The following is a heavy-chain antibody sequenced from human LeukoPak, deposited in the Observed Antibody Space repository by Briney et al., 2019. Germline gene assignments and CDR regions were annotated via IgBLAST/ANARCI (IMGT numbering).Heavy chain of an antibody. D-gene: IGHD6-13*01. CDR3: ARHTRGLAAAGPHYYFDY. Sequence: PGGSLRLSCAASGFTFSSYAMHWVRQAPGKGLEWVAVISYDGSNKYYADSVKGRFTISRDNSKNTLYLQMNSLRSDDTAVYYCARHTRGLAAAGPHYYFDYWGQGTLVTVSS. CDR1: GFTFSSYA. V-gene: IGHV3-30-3*01. CDR2: ISYDGSNK. J-gene: IGHJ4*02.